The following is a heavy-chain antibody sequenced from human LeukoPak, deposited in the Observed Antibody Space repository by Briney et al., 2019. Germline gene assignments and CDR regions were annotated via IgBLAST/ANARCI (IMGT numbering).Heavy chain of an antibody. J-gene: IGHJ4*02. CDR3: AKDWSGYSFDY. V-gene: IGHV3-23*01. CDR1: GFTFSSYG. CDR2: VSGSGGST. D-gene: IGHD3-3*01. Sequence: GGTLRLSYAASGFTFSSYGMRWVRQAPRQGLEWVSAVSGSGGSTYYADSVNGRFTISRDNSKNTLYLQMNSLRAEDTAVYYCAKDWSGYSFDYWGQGTLGTVSP.